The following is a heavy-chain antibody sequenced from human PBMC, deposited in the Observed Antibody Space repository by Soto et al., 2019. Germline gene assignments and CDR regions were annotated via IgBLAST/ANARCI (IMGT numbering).Heavy chain of an antibody. D-gene: IGHD1-26*01. CDR1: GGSISSYY. J-gene: IGHJ6*02. Sequence: SETLSLTCTVSGGSISSYYWSWIRQSPGKGLEWIGYIYYSGSTNYNPSLKSRVTISVDTSKNQFSLKLSSVTAADTAVYYCARSPAYSGSYRYYYYGMDVWGQGTTVTVSS. V-gene: IGHV4-59*01. CDR3: ARSPAYSGSYRYYYYGMDV. CDR2: IYYSGST.